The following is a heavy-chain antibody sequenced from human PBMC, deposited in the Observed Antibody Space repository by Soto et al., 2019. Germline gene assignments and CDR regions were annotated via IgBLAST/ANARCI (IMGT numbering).Heavy chain of an antibody. CDR2: ISYDGSNK. CDR1: GFTFSSYA. Sequence: PGGSLRLSCAASGFTFSSYAMHWVRQAPGKGLEWVAVISYDGSNKYYADSVKGRFTISRDNSKSTLYLQMNSLRAEDTAVYYCARDHSGSLDYWGQGTLVTVSS. CDR3: ARDHSGSLDY. D-gene: IGHD1-26*01. J-gene: IGHJ4*02. V-gene: IGHV3-30-3*01.